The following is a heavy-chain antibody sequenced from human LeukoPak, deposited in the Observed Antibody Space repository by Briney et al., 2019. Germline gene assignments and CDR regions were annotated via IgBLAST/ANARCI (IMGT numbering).Heavy chain of an antibody. D-gene: IGHD6-19*01. CDR1: GYTFTSYG. CDR3: ARHSSGWYEGYFDY. Sequence: EASVKVSCKASGYTFTSYGISWVRQAPGQGLEWMGWISAYNGNTNYAQKLQGRVTMTTDTSTSTAYMELRSLRSDDTAVYYCARHSSGWYEGYFDYWGQGTLVTVSS. CDR2: ISAYNGNT. V-gene: IGHV1-18*01. J-gene: IGHJ4*02.